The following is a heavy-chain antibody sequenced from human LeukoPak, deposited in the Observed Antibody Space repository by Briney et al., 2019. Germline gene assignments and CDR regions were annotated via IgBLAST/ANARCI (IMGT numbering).Heavy chain of an antibody. CDR1: GFTFSSNA. V-gene: IGHV3-64*02. J-gene: IGHJ4*02. CDR3: ARSPMVRGVIIYYFDY. CDR2: ISSNGGST. Sequence: GGSLRLSCAASGFTFSSNAMHWVRQAPGKGLEYVSAISSNGGSTYYADSVKGRFTISRDNSKNTLYLQMGSLRAEDMAVYYCARSPMVRGVIIYYFDYWGQGTLVTVSS. D-gene: IGHD3-10*01.